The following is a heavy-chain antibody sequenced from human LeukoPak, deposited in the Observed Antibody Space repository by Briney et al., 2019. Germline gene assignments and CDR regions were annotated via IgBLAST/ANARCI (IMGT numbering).Heavy chain of an antibody. J-gene: IGHJ4*02. CDR3: ATVSVYGSGSYYNDLSAFDY. V-gene: IGHV1-24*01. CDR2: FDPGDGET. Sequence: ASVKVSCKVSGYTLTELSMHWVRQAPGKGLEWMGGFDPGDGETIYAQKFQGRVTMTEDTSTDTAYMELSSLRSEDTAVYYCATVSVYGSGSYYNDLSAFDYWGQGTLVTVSS. CDR1: GYTLTELS. D-gene: IGHD3-10*01.